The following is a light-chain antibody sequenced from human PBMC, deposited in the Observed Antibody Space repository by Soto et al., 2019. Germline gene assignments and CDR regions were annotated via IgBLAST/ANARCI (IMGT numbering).Light chain of an antibody. Sequence: EIVMTQSPATLSVSAGERATLSCRASQYINSNLAWYQQKPGQAPRLLIYGVSTRATGIPARFSGSGSGTEFTLTISSLQSEDFAVYNCQQYNNWPQTFGQGTKVEIK. V-gene: IGKV3-15*01. J-gene: IGKJ1*01. CDR1: QYINSN. CDR3: QQYNNWPQT. CDR2: GVS.